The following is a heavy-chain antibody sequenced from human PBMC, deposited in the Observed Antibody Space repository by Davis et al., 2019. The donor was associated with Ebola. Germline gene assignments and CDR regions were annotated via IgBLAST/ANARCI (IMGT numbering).Heavy chain of an antibody. Sequence: GESLKISCAASGFTFRSYAMHWVRQAPGKGLEYVSAISSNGGSTYYANSVKGRFTISRDNSKNTLYLQMNSLRAEDTAVYYCAKDYYDSSGRYFDYWGQGTLVTVSS. CDR2: ISSNGGST. CDR1: GFTFRSYA. J-gene: IGHJ4*02. V-gene: IGHV3-64*01. D-gene: IGHD3-22*01. CDR3: AKDYYDSSGRYFDY.